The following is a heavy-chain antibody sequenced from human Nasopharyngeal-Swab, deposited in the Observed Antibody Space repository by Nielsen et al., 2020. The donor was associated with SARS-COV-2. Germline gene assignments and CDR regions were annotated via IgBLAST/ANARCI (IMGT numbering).Heavy chain of an antibody. Sequence: GESLKISCKGSGYSFTSYWIGWVRQMPGKGLEWMGIIHPGNSDTRYSPSFQGQVTISADKSISTACLQWSSLKASDTAMYYCARSAANDAFDIWGQGTMVTVSS. CDR3: ARSAANDAFDI. J-gene: IGHJ3*02. V-gene: IGHV5-51*01. CDR2: IHPGNSDT. CDR1: GYSFTSYW. D-gene: IGHD5-18*01.